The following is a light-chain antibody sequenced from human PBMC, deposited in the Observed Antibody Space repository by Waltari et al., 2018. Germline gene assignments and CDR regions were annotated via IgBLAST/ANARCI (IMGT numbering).Light chain of an antibody. CDR2: DVR. CDR3: SSPTTRSTQV. J-gene: IGLJ1*01. V-gene: IGLV2-14*01. CDR1: SSDIGAYDY. Sequence: QSGLTQPASVSGSPGPSITISCIGTSSDIGAYDYVSWYQQHPGNAPKLLIYDVRDRPSGGLHRFSGSKSGNAASLTISGLQAEDEATYYCSSPTTRSTQVFGSGTKVTV.